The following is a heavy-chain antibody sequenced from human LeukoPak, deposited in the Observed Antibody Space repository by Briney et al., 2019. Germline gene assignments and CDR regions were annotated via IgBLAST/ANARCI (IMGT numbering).Heavy chain of an antibody. CDR2: ITCSSRHI. CDR3: ARGIKDDYWSGT. CDR1: GFTFSNYN. D-gene: IGHD3-3*01. Sequence: GGSLRLSCAASGFTFSNYNMNWVRQAPGTGLEWVSSITCSSRHIYYADSVKGRFTISRDNAKNSLYLQMNSLRGEDTAVYYCARGIKDDYWSGTWGQGTLVTVSS. J-gene: IGHJ4*02. V-gene: IGHV3-21*06.